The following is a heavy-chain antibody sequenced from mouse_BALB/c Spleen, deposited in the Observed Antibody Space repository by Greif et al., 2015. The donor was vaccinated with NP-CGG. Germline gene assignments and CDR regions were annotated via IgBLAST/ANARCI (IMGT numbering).Heavy chain of an antibody. Sequence: EVQRVESGGGLVQPGGSLRLSCATSGFTFTDYYMSWVRQPPGKALEWLGFIRNKANGYTTEYSASVKGRFTISRDNSQSILYLQMNTPRAEDSATYYCARGDGYYWFAYWGQGTLVTVSA. D-gene: IGHD2-3*01. CDR3: ARGDGYYWFAY. J-gene: IGHJ3*01. CDR1: GFTFTDYY. CDR2: IRNKANGYTT. V-gene: IGHV7-3*02.